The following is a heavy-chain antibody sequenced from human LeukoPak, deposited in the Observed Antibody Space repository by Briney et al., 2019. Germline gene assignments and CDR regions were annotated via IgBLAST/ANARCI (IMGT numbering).Heavy chain of an antibody. D-gene: IGHD1-26*01. J-gene: IGHJ4*02. V-gene: IGHV3-30-3*01. Sequence: GGSLRLSCAASGFTFSSYAMHWVRQAPGKGLEWVAVISYDGSNKYYADSVKGRFTISRDNSKNTLYLQMNSLRAEDTAVYYCARGILLRGFDYWGQGTLVTVSS. CDR1: GFTFSSYA. CDR3: ARGILLRGFDY. CDR2: ISYDGSNK.